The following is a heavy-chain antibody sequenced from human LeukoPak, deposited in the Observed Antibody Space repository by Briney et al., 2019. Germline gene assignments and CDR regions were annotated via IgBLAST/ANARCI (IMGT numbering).Heavy chain of an antibody. CDR3: VRDGRPLDY. V-gene: IGHV3-7*01. CDR1: GFTFSSYW. Sequence: GGSLRLSCEASGFTFSSYWMSWVRQAPGKGLEWVANIKQDGGERYYVDSVRGRFTISRDNSKNSLYLQMNSLRAEDTAVYYCVRDGRPLDYWGQGTLVTVSS. CDR2: IKQDGGER. D-gene: IGHD3/OR15-3a*01. J-gene: IGHJ4*02.